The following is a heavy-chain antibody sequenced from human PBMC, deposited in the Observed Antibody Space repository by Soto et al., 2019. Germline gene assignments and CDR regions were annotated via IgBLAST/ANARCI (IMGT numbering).Heavy chain of an antibody. J-gene: IGHJ4*02. CDR3: ARGISQGYDY. D-gene: IGHD2-21*01. V-gene: IGHV1-8*01. Sequence: QVQLVQSGAEVKKPGASVKVSCKASGYTFGSYDINWVRQAAGQRLEWMGWMSPNSGNIGYAQKYQRRVTMTRDTSITTAYMELSRLTSEDTAIYYCARGISQGYDYWGQGVLVTVSS. CDR1: GYTFGSYD. CDR2: MSPNSGNI.